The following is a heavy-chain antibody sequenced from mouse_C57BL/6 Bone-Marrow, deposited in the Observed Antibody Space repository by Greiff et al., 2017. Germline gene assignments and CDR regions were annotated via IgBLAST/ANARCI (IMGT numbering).Heavy chain of an antibody. Sequence: EVQLQQSGPELVKPGASVKISCKASGYTFTDYYMNWVKQSHGKSLEWIGDINPNNGGTSYNQKFKGKATLTVDKSSSTAYMELRSLTSEDSAVYYCARGVGNYYFDYWGQGTTLTVSS. CDR3: ARGVGNYYFDY. V-gene: IGHV1-26*01. D-gene: IGHD2-1*01. CDR1: GYTFTDYY. J-gene: IGHJ2*01. CDR2: INPNNGGT.